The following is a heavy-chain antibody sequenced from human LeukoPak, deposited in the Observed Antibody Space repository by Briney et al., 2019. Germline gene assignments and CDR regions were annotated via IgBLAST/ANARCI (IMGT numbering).Heavy chain of an antibody. Sequence: ASVKVSCKASGYTFTSYDINWVRQATGQGLEWMGWMNPNSGNTGYAQKFQGRVTITRSTSISTAYMELSSLRSEDTAVYYCARRSGYSYYFDYWGQGTLVTVSS. V-gene: IGHV1-8*03. CDR3: ARRSGYSYYFDY. CDR2: MNPNSGNT. D-gene: IGHD3-3*01. CDR1: GYTFTSYD. J-gene: IGHJ4*02.